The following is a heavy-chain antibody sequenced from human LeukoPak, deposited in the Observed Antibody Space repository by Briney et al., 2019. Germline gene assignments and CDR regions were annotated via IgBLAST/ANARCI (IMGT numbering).Heavy chain of an antibody. CDR1: GGTFSTAA. CDR2: IIPMFTTP. CDR3: AYSVSAAIHNFFDP. J-gene: IGHJ5*02. D-gene: IGHD2-2*02. V-gene: IGHV1-69*06. Sequence: SVKVSCKTSGGTFSTAAISWFRQAPGQGLEWMARIIPMFTTPDYAYKFLDRVTITADKSTSTAYMELTTLTSDDTAVYFCAYSVSAAIHNFFDPWGQGTLVTVSS.